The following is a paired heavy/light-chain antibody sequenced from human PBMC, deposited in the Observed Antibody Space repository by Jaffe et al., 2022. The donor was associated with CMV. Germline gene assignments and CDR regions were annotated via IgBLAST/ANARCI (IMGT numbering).Light chain of an antibody. CDR3: LQDYNYPTWT. V-gene: IGKV1-6*01. CDR1: QGIRND. Sequence: AIQMTQSPSSLSASVGDRVTITCRASQGIRNDLGWYQQKPGKAPKLLIYAASSLQSGVPSRFSGSGSGTDFTLTISSLQPEDFATYYCLQDYNYPTWTFGQGTKVEIK. J-gene: IGKJ1*01. CDR2: AAS.
Heavy chain of an antibody. CDR3: ASLPHSLRTILLDY. Sequence: EVQLVESGGGLVQPGGSLRLSCAASGFTFSSYAMSWVRQAPGKGLEWVSAISGSGGSTYYADSVKGRFTISRDNSKNTLYLQMNSLRAEDTAVYYCASLPHSLRTILLDYWGQGTLVTVSS. D-gene: IGHD3-9*01. J-gene: IGHJ4*02. V-gene: IGHV3-23*04. CDR2: ISGSGGST. CDR1: GFTFSSYA.